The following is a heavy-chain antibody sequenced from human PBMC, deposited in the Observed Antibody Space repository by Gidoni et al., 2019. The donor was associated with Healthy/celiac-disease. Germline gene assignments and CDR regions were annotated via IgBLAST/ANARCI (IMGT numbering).Heavy chain of an antibody. CDR1: GFTFSSYA. CDR3: CFPY. V-gene: IGHV3-30-3*01. CDR2: ISYDGSNK. Sequence: QVQLVESGGGVVQPGRSLRLSCAASGFTFSSYAMHWVRQAPGKGLEWVAVISYDGSNKYYADSVKGRFTISRDNSKNTLYLQMNSPRDLTAKYSSGCFPYWGQGTLVTVSS. J-gene: IGHJ4*02. D-gene: IGHD6-19*01.